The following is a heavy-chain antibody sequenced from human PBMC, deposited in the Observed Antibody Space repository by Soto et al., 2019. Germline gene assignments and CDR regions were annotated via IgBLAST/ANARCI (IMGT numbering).Heavy chain of an antibody. D-gene: IGHD2-2*03. CDR3: ARTGERWILGYYFDS. CDR2: IYYSGST. Sequence: QVQLQESGPGLVKPSQTLSLTCTVSGGSISSGGYYWSWIRQHPGKGLEWIGYIYYSGSTYYNPSLKSRVTISVDTSKNQISLKLRSVTAADTAVYYCARTGERWILGYYFDSWGQGTLVTVSS. CDR1: GGSISSGGYY. J-gene: IGHJ4*02. V-gene: IGHV4-31*03.